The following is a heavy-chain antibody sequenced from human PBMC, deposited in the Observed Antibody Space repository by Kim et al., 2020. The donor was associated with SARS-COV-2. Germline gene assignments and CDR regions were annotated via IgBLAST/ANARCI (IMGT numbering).Heavy chain of an antibody. V-gene: IGHV3-15*01. CDR3: TTGFYGSGSYSDY. J-gene: IGHJ4*02. D-gene: IGHD3-10*01. Sequence: GGSLRLSCAASGFTFSNAWMSWVRQAPGKGLEWVGRIKSKTDGGTTDYAAPVKGRFTISRDDSKNTLYLQMNSLKTEDTAVYYCTTGFYGSGSYSDYWGQGTLVTVSS. CDR2: IKSKTDGGTT. CDR1: GFTFSNAW.